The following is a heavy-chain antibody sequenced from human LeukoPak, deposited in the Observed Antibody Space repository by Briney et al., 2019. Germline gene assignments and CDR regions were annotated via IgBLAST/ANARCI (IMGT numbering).Heavy chain of an antibody. CDR1: GGSISSDDFY. CDR3: PSGCPYNSRDGWFDP. J-gene: IGHJ5*02. Sequence: SQTLSLTCTVSGGSISSDDFYWTWIRQPPGKGLEWLGYIYYSGNTYYHASLKSRLTISVDSSKNQFSLKLNSVTAADTAVYYCPSGCPYNSRDGWFDPWGQGTLVTVSS. V-gene: IGHV4-30-4*08. CDR2: IYYSGNT. D-gene: IGHD1-20*01.